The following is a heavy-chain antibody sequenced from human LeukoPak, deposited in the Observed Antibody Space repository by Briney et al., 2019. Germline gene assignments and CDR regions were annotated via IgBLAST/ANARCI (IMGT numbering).Heavy chain of an antibody. CDR1: GFTFSAYW. CDR3: ARDGSPFDH. J-gene: IGHJ4*02. D-gene: IGHD3-10*01. V-gene: IGHV3-7*01. CDR2: IKQDGSEI. Sequence: PGGSLRLSCAASGFTFSAYWMSWVRQTPGKGLEWVANIKQDGSEIHYVDSVKGRFTISRDNAKNSLYLQVNSLRVEDTAVYYCARDGSPFDHWGQGTLVTVSS.